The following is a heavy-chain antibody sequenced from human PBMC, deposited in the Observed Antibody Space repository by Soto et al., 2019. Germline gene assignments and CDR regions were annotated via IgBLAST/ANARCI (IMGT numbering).Heavy chain of an antibody. CDR2: ISYDGSNK. CDR1: GFTFSSYG. Sequence: GGSLRLSCAASGFTFSSYGMHWVRQAPGKGLEWVAVISYDGSNKYYADSVKGRFTISRDNSKNTLYLQMNSLRAEDTAVYYCAKDREYYGTRSWFDPWGQGTLVTVSS. V-gene: IGHV3-30*18. CDR3: AKDREYYGTRSWFDP. J-gene: IGHJ5*02. D-gene: IGHD3-10*01.